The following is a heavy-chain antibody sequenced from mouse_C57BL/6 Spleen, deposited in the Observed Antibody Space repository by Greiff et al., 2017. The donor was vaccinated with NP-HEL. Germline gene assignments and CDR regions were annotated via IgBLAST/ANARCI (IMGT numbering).Heavy chain of an antibody. CDR3: ARVNSHYYAMDY. Sequence: DVMLVESGGGLVKPGGSLKLSCAASGFTFSSYAMSWVRQTPEKRLEWVATISDGGSYTYYPDNVKGRFTISRDNAKNNLYLQMSHLKSEDTAMYYCARVNSHYYAMDYWGQGTSVTVSS. CDR1: GFTFSSYA. J-gene: IGHJ4*01. CDR2: ISDGGSYT. V-gene: IGHV5-4*03.